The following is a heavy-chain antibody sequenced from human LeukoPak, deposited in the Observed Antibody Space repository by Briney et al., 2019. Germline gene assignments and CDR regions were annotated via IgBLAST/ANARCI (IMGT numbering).Heavy chain of an antibody. D-gene: IGHD5-18*01. CDR1: GFTFSSYE. V-gene: IGHV3-23*01. CDR2: ISGSGGGT. CDR3: AKAAGRGYNYGDYFDY. J-gene: IGHJ4*02. Sequence: GGSLRLSCAASGFTFSSYEMNWVRQAPGKGLEWVSAISGSGGGTYYADSVKGRFTISRDNSKNTLYVQMNSLRAADTAVYYCAKAAGRGYNYGDYFDYWGQGTLVTVSS.